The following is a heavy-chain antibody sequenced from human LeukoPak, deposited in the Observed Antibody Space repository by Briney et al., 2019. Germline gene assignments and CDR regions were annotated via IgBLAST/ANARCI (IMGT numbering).Heavy chain of an antibody. J-gene: IGHJ5*02. D-gene: IGHD6-19*01. Sequence: PSETLSLTCAVYGGSFSGYYWSWIRQPPGKGLEWIGEINHSGSTNYNPSLKSRVTISVDTSKNQFSLKLSFVTAADTAVYYCARHMRQWLAKNWFDPWGQGTLVTVSS. CDR3: ARHMRQWLAKNWFDP. V-gene: IGHV4-34*01. CDR2: INHSGST. CDR1: GGSFSGYY.